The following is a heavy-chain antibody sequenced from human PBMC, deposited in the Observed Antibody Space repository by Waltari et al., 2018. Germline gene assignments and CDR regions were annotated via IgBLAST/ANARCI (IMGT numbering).Heavy chain of an antibody. CDR3: AKDEGARLAPTFGMDA. Sequence: LESGGALVQPGGSLRLPCAASGFPFTTYTMHWVRQAPGQGLEWVAVITASGLMDYGDSVKGRFIISRDNSKNTLYLEMYRLRVEDTARYYCAKDEGARLAPTFGMDAWGQGTTVIVS. V-gene: IGHV3-23*01. CDR1: GFPFTTYT. CDR2: ITASGLM. D-gene: IGHD6-6*01. J-gene: IGHJ6*02.